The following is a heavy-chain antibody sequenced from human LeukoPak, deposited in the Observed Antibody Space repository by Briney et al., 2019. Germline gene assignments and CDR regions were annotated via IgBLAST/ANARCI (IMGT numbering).Heavy chain of an antibody. CDR3: ARLLRLDYYDSSGYYPDY. Sequence: ASVKVSCKASGYTFTSYGISWVRQAPGQGLEWMGWISAYNGNTNYAQKLQGRVTMTTDISTSTAYMELRSLRSDDTAVYYCARLLRLDYYDSSGYYPDYWGQGTLVTVSS. CDR2: ISAYNGNT. J-gene: IGHJ4*02. D-gene: IGHD3-22*01. CDR1: GYTFTSYG. V-gene: IGHV1-18*01.